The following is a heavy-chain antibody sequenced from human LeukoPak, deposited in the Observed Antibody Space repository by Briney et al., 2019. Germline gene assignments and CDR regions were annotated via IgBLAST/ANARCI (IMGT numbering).Heavy chain of an antibody. Sequence: GGSLRLSCAASGFSFSNFAMTWVRQAPGKGLEQVSGISGSAGSTNYADSVKGRFTISRDNSKNTLYLQMNNLRVGDTAVYYCAKGSSSRFYYYMAVWGKGTTVTVSS. CDR2: ISGSAGST. J-gene: IGHJ6*03. CDR1: GFSFSNFA. D-gene: IGHD4-17*01. V-gene: IGHV3-23*01. CDR3: AKGSSSRFYYYMAV.